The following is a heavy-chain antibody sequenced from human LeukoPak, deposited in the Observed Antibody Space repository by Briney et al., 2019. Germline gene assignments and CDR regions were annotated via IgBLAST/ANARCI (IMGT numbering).Heavy chain of an antibody. D-gene: IGHD3-10*01. V-gene: IGHV3-23*01. CDR3: AKDRSHYYLSGTYYKGLDS. CDR2: IGHSGTRT. Sequence: GGSLRLSCAACGFTFSNHGMNWVRQATGRGVEWVSGIGHSGTRTYYADSVKGRFAISRDNYKHTVWVQMNRLRGGDRAVYYCAKDRSHYYLSGTYYKGLDSWGQGTLVTVSS. CDR1: GFTFSNHG. J-gene: IGHJ4*02.